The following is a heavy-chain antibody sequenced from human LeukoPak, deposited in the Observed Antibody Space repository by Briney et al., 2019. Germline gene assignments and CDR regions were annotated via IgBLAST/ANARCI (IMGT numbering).Heavy chain of an antibody. D-gene: IGHD3-22*01. Sequence: SETLSLTCAVYGGSFSGYYWSWIRQPPGKGLEWIGEINHSGSTNYNPSLKSRVTISVDTSKNQFSLKLSSVTAADTAVYYCSHGITTFDYWGQGTLVTVSS. CDR2: INHSGST. J-gene: IGHJ4*02. CDR1: GGSFSGYY. V-gene: IGHV4-34*01. CDR3: SHGITTFDY.